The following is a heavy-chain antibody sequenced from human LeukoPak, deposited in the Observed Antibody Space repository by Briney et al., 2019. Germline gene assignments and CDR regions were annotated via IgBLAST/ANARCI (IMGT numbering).Heavy chain of an antibody. CDR1: GFTVSTNY. Sequence: GGSLRLSCAASGFTVSTNYMNWVRQAPGKGLEWVSILYSGSSTYYADSVEGRFIVSRDSSKNTLSLQMNDPRAEDTAVYYCARVADHFHCYLDLWGRGTLVTVSS. V-gene: IGHV3-53*01. CDR3: ARVADHFHCYLDL. CDR2: LYSGSST. D-gene: IGHD3-3*02. J-gene: IGHJ2*01.